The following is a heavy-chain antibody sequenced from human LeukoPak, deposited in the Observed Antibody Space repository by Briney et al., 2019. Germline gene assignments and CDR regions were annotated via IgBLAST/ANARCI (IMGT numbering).Heavy chain of an antibody. Sequence: GGALRLSCAASGFTFSSNAMSWVRQAPGKGLEWVSGIGDTGTNTFYADSVKGGFTISRDNSKSTVYLQMNSLRAEDTAIYYCVKDPGGGYCSGGSCSYWGQGTLVTVSS. V-gene: IGHV3-23*01. CDR2: IGDTGTNT. CDR3: VKDPGGGYCSGGSCSY. CDR1: GFTFSSNA. J-gene: IGHJ4*02. D-gene: IGHD2-15*01.